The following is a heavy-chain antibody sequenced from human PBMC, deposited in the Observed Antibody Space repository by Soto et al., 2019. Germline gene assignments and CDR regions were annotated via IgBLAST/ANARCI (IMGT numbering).Heavy chain of an antibody. CDR3: AKLKGGLGRFYGLDA. CDR1: GFTFKNYA. D-gene: IGHD3-3*01. CDR2: MTGGGTT. Sequence: GSLRLSCRASGFTFKNYAMTWVRKCPGKGLQWVSLMTGGGTTDYADSAKGRFIISRDNSKNTLSLQMHNLRADDTALYYCAKLKGGLGRFYGLDAWGQGTMVTVSS. J-gene: IGHJ6*02. V-gene: IGHV3-23*01.